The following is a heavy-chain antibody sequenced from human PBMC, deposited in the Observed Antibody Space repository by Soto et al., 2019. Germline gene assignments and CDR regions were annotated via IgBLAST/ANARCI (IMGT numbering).Heavy chain of an antibody. D-gene: IGHD2-2*01. CDR2: ISSSGSTI. CDR3: ARARHEYCRSTSCSTSYYYYYMDV. CDR1: GFTFSDYY. J-gene: IGHJ6*03. V-gene: IGHV3-11*01. Sequence: QVQLVESGGGLVKPGGSLRLSCAASGFTFSDYYMSWIRQAPGKGLEWVSYISSSGSTIYYADSVKGRFTISRDNAKNSLYLQMNSLRAEDTAVYYCARARHEYCRSTSCSTSYYYYYMDVWGKGTTVTVSS.